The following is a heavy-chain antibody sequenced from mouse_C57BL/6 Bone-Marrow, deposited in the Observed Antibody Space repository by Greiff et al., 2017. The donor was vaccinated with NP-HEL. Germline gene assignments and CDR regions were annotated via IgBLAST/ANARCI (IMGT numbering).Heavy chain of an antibody. CDR1: GFNIKDDY. J-gene: IGHJ2*01. CDR3: LDSSEGY. CDR2: IDPENGDT. D-gene: IGHD3-2*02. Sequence: VQLKQSGAELVRPGASVKLSCTASGFNIKDDYMHWVKQRPEQGLEWIGWIDPENGDTEYASKFQGKATITADTSSNTAYLQLSSLTSEDTAVYYCLDSSEGYWGQGTTLTVSS. V-gene: IGHV14-4*01.